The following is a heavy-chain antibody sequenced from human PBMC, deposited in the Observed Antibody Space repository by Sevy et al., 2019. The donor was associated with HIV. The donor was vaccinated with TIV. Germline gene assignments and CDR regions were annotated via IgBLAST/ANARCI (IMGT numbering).Heavy chain of an antibody. D-gene: IGHD2-8*01. CDR3: ARDPRMYGDYLLAYFDY. CDR2: IGYDGSNI. Sequence: GGSLRLSCAASGFTPSTYGMHWVRQAPGKGLEWVAVIGYDGSNIYYADSVKGRFTISRDNSKITLFLQMDSLRAEDTAIYYCARDPRMYGDYLLAYFDYWGQGTLVTVSS. V-gene: IGHV3-33*01. J-gene: IGHJ4*02. CDR1: GFTPSTYG.